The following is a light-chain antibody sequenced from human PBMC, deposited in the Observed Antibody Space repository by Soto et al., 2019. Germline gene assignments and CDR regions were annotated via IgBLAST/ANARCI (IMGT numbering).Light chain of an antibody. Sequence: EIKIAQSPDTLSVSPGERATLSCRASQSISSKLAWYQQRPGQAPRLLIYGASTRATGVPVRFSGSGSGTEFSLSISSLQSEDFAVYYCQQYGGSPRTFGQGTKVDI. CDR1: QSISSK. V-gene: IGKV3-15*01. J-gene: IGKJ1*01. CDR3: QQYGGSPRT. CDR2: GAS.